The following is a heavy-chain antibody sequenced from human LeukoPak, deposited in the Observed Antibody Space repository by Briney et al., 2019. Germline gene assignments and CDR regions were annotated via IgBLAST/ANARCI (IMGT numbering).Heavy chain of an antibody. Sequence: GGSLRLSCAASGFTFSSYGMHWVRQAPGKGLEWVAVIWYDGSNKYYADPVKGRFTISRDNSKNTLYLQMNSLRAEDTAVYYCARDDVPFGGVIVMGYWGQGTLVTVSS. CDR2: IWYDGSNK. V-gene: IGHV3-33*01. CDR3: ARDDVPFGGVIVMGY. D-gene: IGHD3-16*02. CDR1: GFTFSSYG. J-gene: IGHJ4*02.